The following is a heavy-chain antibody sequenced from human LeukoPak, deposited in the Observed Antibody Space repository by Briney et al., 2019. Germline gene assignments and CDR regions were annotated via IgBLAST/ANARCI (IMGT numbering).Heavy chain of an antibody. J-gene: IGHJ4*02. CDR2: LGRSGGTK. V-gene: IGHV3-23*01. CDR3: AKGETATSH. Sequence: GGSLRLSCAASGFTVSSNYMSWVRQFPGGGLEWVASLGRSGGTKNYADSVKGRFTISRDNSKNTLFLHMNSLRVDDSAIYYCAKGETATSHWGQGTLVTVSS. CDR1: GFTVSSNY. D-gene: IGHD5-24*01.